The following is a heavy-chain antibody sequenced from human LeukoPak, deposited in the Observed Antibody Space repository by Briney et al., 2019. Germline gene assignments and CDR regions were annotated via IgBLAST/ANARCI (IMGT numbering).Heavy chain of an antibody. Sequence: SVKVSCKASGGTFSSYSVSWVRQAPGQGLEWMGGIVPIFGTTNYAQKFKGRVTITADESTSIAYMELSSLRSEDTAVYYCVRVTGYSNWFDPWGQGTLVTGSS. D-gene: IGHD4-11*01. V-gene: IGHV1-69*13. CDR1: GGTFSSYS. CDR2: IVPIFGTT. CDR3: VRVTGYSNWFDP. J-gene: IGHJ5*02.